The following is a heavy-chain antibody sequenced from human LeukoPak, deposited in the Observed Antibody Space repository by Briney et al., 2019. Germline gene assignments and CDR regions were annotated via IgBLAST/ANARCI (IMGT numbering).Heavy chain of an antibody. Sequence: SETLSLTCTVSGGSISSSSYYWGWIRQPPGKGLEWIGSIYYSGSTYYNPSLKSRVTITVDTSKNQFSLKLSSVTAADTAVYYCARDYDDSDYFDYWGQGTLVTVSS. D-gene: IGHD3-22*01. CDR1: GGSISSSSYY. CDR2: IYYSGST. J-gene: IGHJ4*02. CDR3: ARDYDDSDYFDY. V-gene: IGHV4-39*07.